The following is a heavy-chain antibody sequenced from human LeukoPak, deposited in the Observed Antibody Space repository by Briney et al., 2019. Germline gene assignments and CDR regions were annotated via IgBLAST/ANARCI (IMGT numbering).Heavy chain of an antibody. CDR3: ARDGYGSGSYLWWFDP. D-gene: IGHD3-10*01. Sequence: ASVKVSCKASGYTFTSYGTSWVRQATGHGPESIGWISAYNGNTNYAHNLQGGVTMTTDTSTSTAYMELRSLRSDDTAVYYCARDGYGSGSYLWWFDPWGQGTLVTVSS. CDR1: GYTFTSYG. J-gene: IGHJ5*02. V-gene: IGHV1-18*04. CDR2: ISAYNGNT.